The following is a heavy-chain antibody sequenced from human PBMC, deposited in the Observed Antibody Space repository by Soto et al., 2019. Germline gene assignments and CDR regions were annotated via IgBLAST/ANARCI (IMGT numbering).Heavy chain of an antibody. J-gene: IGHJ4*02. CDR3: AKEYTSISRGSFDY. Sequence: EVHLLEFGGGLVQPGGSLRLSCAASGFTFSNYAMNWVRQAPGKGLEWVSGITGSSGRTFYADSVKGRFTISRDNSKNTVSLQMTTVRADDTAVYYCAKEYTSISRGSFDYWGQGALVTISS. V-gene: IGHV3-23*01. CDR2: ITGSSGRT. CDR1: GFTFSNYA. D-gene: IGHD2-2*01.